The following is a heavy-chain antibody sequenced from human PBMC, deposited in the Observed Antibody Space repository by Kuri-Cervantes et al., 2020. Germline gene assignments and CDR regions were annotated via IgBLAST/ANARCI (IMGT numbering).Heavy chain of an antibody. V-gene: IGHV4-34*01. CDR1: GGSFSGYY. D-gene: IGHD2-15*01. Sequence: SETLSLTCAVYGGSFSGYYWSWIRQPPGKGLEWIGEINPSGSTNYNPSLKSRVTISVDTSKNQFSLKLSSVTAADTAVYYCAGVVAALDYWGQGTLVTVSS. J-gene: IGHJ4*02. CDR3: AGVVAALDY. CDR2: INPSGST.